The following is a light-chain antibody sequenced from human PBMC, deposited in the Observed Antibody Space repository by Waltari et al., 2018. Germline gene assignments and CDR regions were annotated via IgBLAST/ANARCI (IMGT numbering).Light chain of an antibody. CDR2: AAS. CDR1: QDISTY. Sequence: DIQMTQSPYSLAAFVGDKVTITCRASQDISTYVAWFQQKPGKAPKSLIYAASVLRTVVPSRFTGTRSGAEFTLTISSLQPEDFATYYCQYYKTYPWTFGQGTKLEI. V-gene: IGKV1-16*01. J-gene: IGKJ1*01. CDR3: QYYKTYPWT.